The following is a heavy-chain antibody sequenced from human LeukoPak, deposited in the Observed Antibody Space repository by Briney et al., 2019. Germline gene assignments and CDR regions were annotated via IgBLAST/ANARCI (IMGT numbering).Heavy chain of an antibody. CDR1: GGTFSSYG. Sequence: EASVKVSCKASGGTFSSYGISWVRQAPGQGLEWMGWISAYNGNTNYAQKLQGRVTMTTDTSTSTAYMELRSLRSDDTAVYYCARDGSRDGYTDWGQGTLVTVSS. D-gene: IGHD5-24*01. V-gene: IGHV1-18*01. CDR3: ARDGSRDGYTD. J-gene: IGHJ4*02. CDR2: ISAYNGNT.